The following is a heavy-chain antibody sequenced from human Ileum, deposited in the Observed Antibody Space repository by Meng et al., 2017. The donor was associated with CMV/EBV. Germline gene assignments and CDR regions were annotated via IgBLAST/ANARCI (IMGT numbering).Heavy chain of an antibody. V-gene: IGHV4-30-4*08. CDR3: ARERSGGMDV. D-gene: IGHD1-14*01. CDR2: IYYSGST. CDR1: GGSISRGDYY. J-gene: IGHJ6*02. Sequence: SETLSLTCTVSGGSISRGDYYWSWIRQPPGKGLEWIGYIYYSGSTYYNPSLKSRVTISVDTSKNQFSLKLSSVTAADTAVYYCARERSGGMDVWGQGTTVTVSS.